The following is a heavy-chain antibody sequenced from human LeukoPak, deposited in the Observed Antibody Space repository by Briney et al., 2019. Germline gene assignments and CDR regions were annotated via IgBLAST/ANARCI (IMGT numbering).Heavy chain of an antibody. CDR1: GFTFSSYG. V-gene: IGHV3-30*18. CDR3: AKDHGIAAARDAFDI. CDR2: ISYDGSNK. J-gene: IGHJ3*02. D-gene: IGHD6-13*01. Sequence: GGSLRLSCAASGFTFSSYGMHWVRQAPGKGLEWVAVISYDGSNKYYADSVKGRFTISRDNSKNTLYLQVNSLRAEDTAVYYCAKDHGIAAARDAFDIWGQGTMVTVSS.